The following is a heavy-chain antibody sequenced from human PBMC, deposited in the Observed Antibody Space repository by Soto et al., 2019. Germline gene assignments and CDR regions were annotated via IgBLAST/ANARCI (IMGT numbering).Heavy chain of an antibody. CDR2: IKRKIDGETT. D-gene: IGHD2-2*01. V-gene: IGHV3-15*01. J-gene: IGHJ3*02. CDR3: AVDAQCSSTNCPGAFDI. Sequence: EAQLVESGGGLVKPGGSLRLSCAASGFTFTDVWMTWVRQAPGKGLEWVGRIKRKIDGETTDYAAPVKGRFTISRDDLKNTLFLQMNSLKSEDTAVYYCAVDAQCSSTNCPGAFDIWGQGTMVTVSS. CDR1: GFTFTDVW.